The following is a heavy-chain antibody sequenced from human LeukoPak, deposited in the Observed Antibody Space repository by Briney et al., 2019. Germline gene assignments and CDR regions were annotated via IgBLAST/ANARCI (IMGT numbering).Heavy chain of an antibody. J-gene: IGHJ4*02. Sequence: PSETLSLTCSVSGGSINNYYWIWIRQPPGKGLEWIGYIYYTGSTNYNPSLKSRVTVSVDTPKNQFSLKLRSVTAADTAVYYCARIGRVGGYCFDHWGQGTLVTVSS. CDR2: IYYTGST. V-gene: IGHV4-59*01. CDR3: ARIGRVGGYCFDH. D-gene: IGHD3-16*01. CDR1: GGSINNYY.